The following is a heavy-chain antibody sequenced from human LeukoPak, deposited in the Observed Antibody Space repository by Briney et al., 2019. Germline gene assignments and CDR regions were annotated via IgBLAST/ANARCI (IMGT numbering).Heavy chain of an antibody. Sequence: SETLSLTCAVYGGSFSGYYWSWIRQPPGKGLEWIGYIYYSGSTNYNPSLKSRVTISVDTSKNQFSLKLSSVTAADTAVYYCARGRGDGYMGSRPPYYYYYMDVWGKGTTVTVSS. CDR1: GGSFSGYY. D-gene: IGHD5-24*01. V-gene: IGHV4-59*01. J-gene: IGHJ6*03. CDR2: IYYSGST. CDR3: ARGRGDGYMGSRPPYYYYYMDV.